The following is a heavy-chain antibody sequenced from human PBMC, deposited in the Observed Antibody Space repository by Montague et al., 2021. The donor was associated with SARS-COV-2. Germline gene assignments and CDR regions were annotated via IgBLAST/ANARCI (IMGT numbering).Heavy chain of an antibody. Sequence: SLRLSCAASGFTFSSFWMHWIRQTPGKGLVWVSRIDNDGSNIGYADAVKGRFTISRDNAKNTLYLQMDSLRAEDTAVYYCAKDFMSLMVYAMVYYYYGMDVWGQGTTVTVSS. J-gene: IGHJ6*02. CDR1: GFTFSSFW. CDR2: IDNDGSNI. CDR3: AKDFMSLMVYAMVYYYYGMDV. D-gene: IGHD2-8*01. V-gene: IGHV3-74*01.